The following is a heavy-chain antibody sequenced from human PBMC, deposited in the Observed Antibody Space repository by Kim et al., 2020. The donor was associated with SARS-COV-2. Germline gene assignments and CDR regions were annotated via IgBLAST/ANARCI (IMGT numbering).Heavy chain of an antibody. Sequence: SETLSLTCTVSGGSISSYYWSWIRQPPGKGLEWIGYIYYSGSTNYNPSLKSRVTISVDTSKNQFSLKLSSVTAADTAVYYCARDPYYDSSGWTFDYWGQGPLVTVSS. V-gene: IGHV4-59*01. J-gene: IGHJ4*02. CDR2: IYYSGST. CDR3: ARDPYYDSSGWTFDY. D-gene: IGHD3-22*01. CDR1: GGSISSYY.